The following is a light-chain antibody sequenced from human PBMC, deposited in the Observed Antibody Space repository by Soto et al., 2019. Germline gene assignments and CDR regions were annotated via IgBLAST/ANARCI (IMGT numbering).Light chain of an antibody. CDR1: SSDVGGYNY. CDR2: DVS. J-gene: IGLJ1*01. Sequence: SMLTQPRSVSVAPGQSVTISCTGPSSDVGGYNYVSWYQQHPGKAPKLMIYDVSKRPSGVPDRFSGSKSGNTASLTISGLQAEDEADYYCCSYAGSYTYVFGTVSKVTVL. CDR3: CSYAGSYTYV. V-gene: IGLV2-11*01.